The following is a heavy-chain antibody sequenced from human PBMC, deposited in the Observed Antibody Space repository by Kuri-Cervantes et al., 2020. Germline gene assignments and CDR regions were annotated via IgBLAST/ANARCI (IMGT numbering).Heavy chain of an antibody. CDR1: GYTFTSYG. CDR3: ARDLTVAGVYYYYLDV. CDR2: VNPNSGKT. Sequence: ASVKVSCKTSGYTFTSYGINWVRQATGQGLEWMGWVNPNSGKTNYAQKFQGRVTMTRKTSISTAYMELSSLRSEDTAVYYCARDLTVAGVYYYYLDVWGKGTTVTVSS. D-gene: IGHD6-19*01. V-gene: IGHV1-8*02. J-gene: IGHJ6*03.